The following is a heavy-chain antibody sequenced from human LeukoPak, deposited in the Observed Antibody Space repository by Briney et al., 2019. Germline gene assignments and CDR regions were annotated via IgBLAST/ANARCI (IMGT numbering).Heavy chain of an antibody. D-gene: IGHD1-26*01. J-gene: IGHJ5*02. Sequence: ASVKVSCKASGYTFTGYYMHWVRQAPGQGLEWMGIINPSGGSTSYAQKFQGRVTMTRDMSTSTVYMELSSLRSEDTAVYYCASGSYRFKNWFDPWGQGTLVTVSS. CDR2: INPSGGST. CDR1: GYTFTGYY. CDR3: ASGSYRFKNWFDP. V-gene: IGHV1-46*01.